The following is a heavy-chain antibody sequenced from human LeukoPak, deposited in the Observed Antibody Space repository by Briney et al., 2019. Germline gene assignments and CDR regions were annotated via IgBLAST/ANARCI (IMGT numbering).Heavy chain of an antibody. V-gene: IGHV4-34*01. D-gene: IGHD3-10*01. Sequence: SETLSLTCAVYGGSFSGYYWSWIRQPPGKGLEWIGEINHSGSTNYNPSLKSRVTISVDTSKNQFSLKLTSVTAADTAVYFCARGGYYGSGNDFRFDPWGQGTLVAVSS. CDR3: ARGGYYGSGNDFRFDP. CDR1: GGSFSGYY. CDR2: INHSGST. J-gene: IGHJ5*02.